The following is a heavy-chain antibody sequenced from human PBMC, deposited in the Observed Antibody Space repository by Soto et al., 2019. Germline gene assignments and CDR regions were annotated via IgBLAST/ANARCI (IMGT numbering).Heavy chain of an antibody. CDR1: GGTFSTYA. Sequence: QVQLVQSGAEVKKPGSSVKVSCKAPGGTFSTYAINWVRQAPGQGLEWMGGVIPIFGTPKYAQKFQGRVTITTDESTSTGYMELRSLRSEDTAVYYCARSQGGSSSLDIYYYYYYGMDVWGQGTTVTASS. CDR3: ARSQGGSSSLDIYYYYYYGMDV. CDR2: VIPIFGTP. V-gene: IGHV1-69*01. D-gene: IGHD2-15*01. J-gene: IGHJ6*02.